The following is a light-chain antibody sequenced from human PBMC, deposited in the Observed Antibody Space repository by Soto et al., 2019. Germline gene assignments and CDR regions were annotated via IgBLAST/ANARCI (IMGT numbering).Light chain of an antibody. Sequence: QAVATQEPSLTVSPGGTVTLTCRSSTGAVTNGHYPYWFQQKPGQAPRTLIYDTTNRHSWTPARFSGSLLGGKAALTLSGAQPEDEAEYYCLLSYNGPYVFGTGTKVTV. CDR2: DTT. CDR3: LLSYNGPYV. CDR1: TGAVTNGHY. V-gene: IGLV7-46*01. J-gene: IGLJ1*01.